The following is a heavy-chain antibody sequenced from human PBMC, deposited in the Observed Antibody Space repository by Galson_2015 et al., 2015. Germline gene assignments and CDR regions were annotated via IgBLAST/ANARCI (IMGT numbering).Heavy chain of an antibody. J-gene: IGHJ3*02. CDR1: GDSVSSNSAA. D-gene: IGHD6-6*01. CDR2: TYYRSKWYN. Sequence: CAISGDSVSSNSAAWNWIRQSPSRGLEWLGRTYYRSKWYNDYAVSVKSRITINPDTSKNQFSLQLNSVTPEDTAVYYCAREGGGFFSSSSGTRDAFDIWGQGTMVTVSS. CDR3: AREGGGFFSSSSGTRDAFDI. V-gene: IGHV6-1*01.